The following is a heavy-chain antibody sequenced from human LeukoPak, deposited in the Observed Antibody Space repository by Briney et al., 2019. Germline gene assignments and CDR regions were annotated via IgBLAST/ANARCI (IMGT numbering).Heavy chain of an antibody. CDR1: GGTFSSYT. V-gene: IGHV1-69*04. D-gene: IGHD4-11*01. CDR3: ARDLYRDSLPVSWFDP. CDR2: IIPILGIA. Sequence: SVKVSCKASGGTFSSYTISWVRQAPGQGLEWMGRIIPILGIANYAQKFQGRVTMTTDTSTSTAYMELRSLRSDDTAVYYCARDLYRDSLPVSWFDPWGQGTLVTVSS. J-gene: IGHJ5*02.